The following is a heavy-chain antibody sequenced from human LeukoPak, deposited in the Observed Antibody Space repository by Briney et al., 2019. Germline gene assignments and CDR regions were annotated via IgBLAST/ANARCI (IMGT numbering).Heavy chain of an antibody. D-gene: IGHD1-26*01. Sequence: GGSLRLSCAASGFIFSNYDMNWVRQAPGKGLEWVSAISGSGGSTYYADSVKGRFTISRDNSKNTLYLQMNSLRAEDTAVYYCAKDRGSYYGNDAFDIWGQGTMVTVSS. J-gene: IGHJ3*02. CDR3: AKDRGSYYGNDAFDI. CDR2: ISGSGGST. V-gene: IGHV3-23*01. CDR1: GFIFSNYD.